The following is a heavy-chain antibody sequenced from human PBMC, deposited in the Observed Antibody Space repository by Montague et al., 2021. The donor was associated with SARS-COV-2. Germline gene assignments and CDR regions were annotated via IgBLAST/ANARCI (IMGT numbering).Heavy chain of an antibody. CDR2: IYHSGST. CDR1: GGSISSSNW. J-gene: IGHJ4*02. D-gene: IGHD5-24*01. Sequence: SETLSLTCAVSGGSISSSNWWSWVRQPPGKGLEWIGDIYHSGSTNYNPSLKSRVTISLDKSKNHFSLKLSSVTAADTAVYYCAREGSRDGYNEGFDYWGQGTLVTVSS. V-gene: IGHV4-4*02. CDR3: AREGSRDGYNEGFDY.